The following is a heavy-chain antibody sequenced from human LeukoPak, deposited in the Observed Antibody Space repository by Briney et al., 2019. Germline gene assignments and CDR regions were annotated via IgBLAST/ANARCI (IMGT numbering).Heavy chain of an antibody. D-gene: IGHD4-17*01. V-gene: IGHV1-46*01. CDR2: INPSGGST. CDR1: GYTFTNYY. CDR3: ARDATPTTTLFY. Sequence: ASVKVSCKASGYTFTNYYMHWVRQAPGQGLEWMGIINPSGGSTSYAQKFQGRVTMTRDTSTSTVYMELSSLRSEDTAVYYCARDATPTTTLFYWGQGTLVTVSS. J-gene: IGHJ4*02.